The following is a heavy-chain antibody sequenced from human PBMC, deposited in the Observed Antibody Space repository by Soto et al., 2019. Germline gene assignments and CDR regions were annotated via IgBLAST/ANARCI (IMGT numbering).Heavy chain of an antibody. CDR3: AAGLPYYYDSSGYSYAFDI. V-gene: IGHV1-58*02. CDR1: GFTFTSSA. CDR2: IVVGSGNT. Sequence: QMQLVQSGPEVKKPGTSVKVSCKASGFTFTSSAIQWVRQARGQRLEWIGWIVVGSGNTNYAQKFQERVTITRDMSTSTAYMELSSLRSEDTAVYYCAAGLPYYYDSSGYSYAFDIWGQGTMVTVSS. D-gene: IGHD3-22*01. J-gene: IGHJ3*02.